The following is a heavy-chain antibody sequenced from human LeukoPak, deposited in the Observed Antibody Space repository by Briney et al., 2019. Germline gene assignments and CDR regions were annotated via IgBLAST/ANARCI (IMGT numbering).Heavy chain of an antibody. J-gene: IGHJ6*03. CDR2: MNPNSGNT. CDR3: ARGVITLTGTDFYMDV. V-gene: IGHV1-8*03. Sequence: ASVKVSCKASGYTFINYEINWVRQPSGQGLEWMGWMNPNSGNTGYAQKFQGRVTFTRDTSINTAYMEVSSLRSEDTAVYFCARGVITLTGTDFYMDVWGKGTPVSVSS. CDR1: GYTFINYE. D-gene: IGHD3-9*01.